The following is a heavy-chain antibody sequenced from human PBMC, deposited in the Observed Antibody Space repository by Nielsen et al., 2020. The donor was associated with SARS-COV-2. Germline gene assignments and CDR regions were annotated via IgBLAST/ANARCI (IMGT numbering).Heavy chain of an antibody. Sequence: WIRQPPGKGLEWVSSISSSSSCIYYADSVKGRFTISRDNAKNSLYLQMNSLRAEDTAVYYCARDRPARGGYCSSTSCYGFDYWGQGTLVTVSS. D-gene: IGHD2-2*01. V-gene: IGHV3-21*01. CDR3: ARDRPARGGYCSSTSCYGFDY. J-gene: IGHJ4*02. CDR2: ISSSSSCI.